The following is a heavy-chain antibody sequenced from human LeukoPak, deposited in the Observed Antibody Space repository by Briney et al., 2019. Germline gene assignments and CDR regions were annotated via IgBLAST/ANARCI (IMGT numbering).Heavy chain of an antibody. CDR1: GYTFTSYA. Sequence: ASVKVSCKASGYTFTSYAMNWVRQAPGQGLEWMGWINTNTGNPTYAQGFTGRFVFSLDTSVSTAYLQISSLKAEDTAVYYCARDGMGSSGTVKRSNYYGMDVWGQGTTVTVSS. CDR2: INTNTGNP. J-gene: IGHJ6*02. V-gene: IGHV7-4-1*02. CDR3: ARDGMGSSGTVKRSNYYGMDV. D-gene: IGHD6-13*01.